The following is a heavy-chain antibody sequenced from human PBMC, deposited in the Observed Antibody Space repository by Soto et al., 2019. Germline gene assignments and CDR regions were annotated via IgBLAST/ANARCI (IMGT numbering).Heavy chain of an antibody. D-gene: IGHD2-21*02. CDR2: INHSGST. J-gene: IGHJ6*02. V-gene: IGHV4-34*01. CDR3: AREASQSDHSYYGVDV. Sequence: PSETLSLTCAVYGGSFSPYYWNWIRQPPGKGLEWIGEINHSGSTNYNASLKSRVTISTDTSKNQFSLNLTSVTAADTAVSYCAREASQSDHSYYGVDVWGQGTTVTVS. CDR1: GGSFSPYY.